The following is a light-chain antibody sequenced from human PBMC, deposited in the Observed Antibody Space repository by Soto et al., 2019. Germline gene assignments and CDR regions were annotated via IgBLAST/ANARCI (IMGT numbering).Light chain of an antibody. Sequence: DIQMTQSPSTLPASVGDRVTITCRASQSIDRWLAWYQQKPGQAPKILIYHASSSETGVPSRFSGSGSGTEFTLTIRSLQPDDFATYYCQHYNTYGTFGQGTKVDIK. V-gene: IGKV1-5*01. CDR3: QHYNTYGT. CDR2: HAS. CDR1: QSIDRW. J-gene: IGKJ1*01.